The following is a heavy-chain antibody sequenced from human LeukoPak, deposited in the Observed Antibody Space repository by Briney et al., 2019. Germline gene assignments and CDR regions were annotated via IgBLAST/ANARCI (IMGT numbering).Heavy chain of an antibody. Sequence: QAGGSLSLSCAASGFTFCSYAMHWVRQAPGKGLEWVAVISFDGSNKYYADSVKGRFTISRDNPKTSLYLKMNSLRAEDTAVYYCARDLFVGGAHCSSTSCVGYFDLWGRGTLVTVSS. D-gene: IGHD2-2*01. V-gene: IGHV3-30*04. CDR3: ARDLFVGGAHCSSTSCVGYFDL. CDR1: GFTFCSYA. CDR2: ISFDGSNK. J-gene: IGHJ2*01.